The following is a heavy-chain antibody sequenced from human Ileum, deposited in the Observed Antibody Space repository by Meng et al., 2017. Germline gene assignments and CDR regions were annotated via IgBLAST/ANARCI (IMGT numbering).Heavy chain of an antibody. CDR1: GVSVSTIGLV. D-gene: IGHD4-17*01. CDR3: AHRATVTHVDY. CDR2: IYWNDDK. J-gene: IGHJ4*02. Sequence: QINLKALGARLVEPPQTLTLTCTVSGVSVSTIGLVLGRVRQPTGQDLEWVAYIYWNDDKRHSLYLESRLTITTDPYKNQVVLTMANMDAVDTATYYCAHRATVTHVDYWGQGTLVTVSS. V-gene: IGHV2-5*01.